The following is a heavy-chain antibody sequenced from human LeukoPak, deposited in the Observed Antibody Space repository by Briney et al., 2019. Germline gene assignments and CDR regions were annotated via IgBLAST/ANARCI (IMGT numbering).Heavy chain of an antibody. Sequence: SETLSLTCTVSGGSISSYYWSWIRQPPGKGLEWIGYIYYSGSTNYNPSLKSRVTISVDTSKNQFSLKLSSVTAADTAVYYCATYRYDSSGYFEYDAFDIWGQGTMVTVSS. V-gene: IGHV4-59*08. CDR2: IYYSGST. CDR3: ATYRYDSSGYFEYDAFDI. CDR1: GGSISSYY. J-gene: IGHJ3*02. D-gene: IGHD3-22*01.